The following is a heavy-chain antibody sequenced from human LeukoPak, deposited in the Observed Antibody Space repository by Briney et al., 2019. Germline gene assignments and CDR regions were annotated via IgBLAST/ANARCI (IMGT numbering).Heavy chain of an antibody. CDR3: ARESDYYDSSGYESVSWFDP. J-gene: IGHJ5*02. CDR2: INHSGST. V-gene: IGHV4-34*01. CDR1: GGSFSGYY. Sequence: NPSETLSLTCAVYGGSFSGYYWSWIRQPPGKGLEWIGEINHSGSTNYNPSLKSRVTISVDTSKNQFSLKLSSVTAADTAVYYCARESDYYDSSGYESVSWFDPWGQGTLVTVSS. D-gene: IGHD3-22*01.